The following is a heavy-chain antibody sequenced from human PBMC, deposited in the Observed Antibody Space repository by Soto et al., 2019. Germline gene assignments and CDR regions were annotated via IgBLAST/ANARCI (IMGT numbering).Heavy chain of an antibody. Sequence: EPQTNSCQVSGYSFAGYWITWVRQKPGKGLEWMGRIDPSDSQTYYSPSFQGQVTISADKSISTAYLQWSSLKASDTAIYYCARQEYCSSTSCYTVDSWGQGTLVTVSS. CDR2: IDPSDSQT. V-gene: IGHV5-10-1*04. CDR1: GYSFAGYW. CDR3: ARQEYCSSTSCYTVDS. J-gene: IGHJ4*02. D-gene: IGHD2-2*02.